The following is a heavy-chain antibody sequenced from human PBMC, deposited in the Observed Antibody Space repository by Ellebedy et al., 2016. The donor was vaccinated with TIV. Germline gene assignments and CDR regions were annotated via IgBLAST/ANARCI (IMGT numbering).Heavy chain of an antibody. V-gene: IGHV3-74*01. D-gene: IGHD5-24*01. CDR1: GFDFSYYW. CDR3: ARGDVGAFDL. CDR2: IHSDGSST. J-gene: IGHJ3*01. Sequence: GESLKISXAASGFDFSYYWMHWVRQAPGKGSVWVSRIHSDGSSTTYAESVKGRLTISRDNAKNTVLLQMNSLRADDTAIYYCARGDVGAFDLWGQGTMVTVSS.